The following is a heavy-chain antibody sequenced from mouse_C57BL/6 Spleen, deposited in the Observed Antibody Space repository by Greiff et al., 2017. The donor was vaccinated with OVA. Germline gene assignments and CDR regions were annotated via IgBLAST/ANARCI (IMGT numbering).Heavy chain of an antibody. Sequence: DVQLVESGTVLARPGASVKMSCKTSGYTFTSYWMHWVKQRPGQGLEWIGAIYPGNSDTSYNQKFKGKVKLTAVTSASTVYMELSSLTNEDSAVYYCTRGEEFVYWGQGTTLPVSS. V-gene: IGHV1-5*01. CDR2: IYPGNSDT. CDR3: TRGEEFVY. CDR1: GYTFTSYW. D-gene: IGHD2-13*01. J-gene: IGHJ2*01.